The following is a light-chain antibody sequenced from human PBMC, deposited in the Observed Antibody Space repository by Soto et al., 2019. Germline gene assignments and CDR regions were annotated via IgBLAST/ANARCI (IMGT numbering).Light chain of an antibody. V-gene: IGKV3-15*01. CDR2: GAS. J-gene: IGKJ1*01. CDR3: QQYNNWPPDRT. Sequence: EIVMTQSPATLSVSPGDRAALSCRASQSVGSNLAWYQQKPGQAPSLLIYGASTRATVIPGRFSGSGSGTEFTLTISSLQSEDFAIYFCQQYNNWPPDRTFGQGTKVEIK. CDR1: QSVGSN.